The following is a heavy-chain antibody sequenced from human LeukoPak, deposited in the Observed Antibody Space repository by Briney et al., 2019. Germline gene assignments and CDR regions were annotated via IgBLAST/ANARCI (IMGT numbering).Heavy chain of an antibody. Sequence: SGTLSLTCTVSGGSISSSSYYWGWIRQPPGKGLEWIGIIYYSGSTYYNPSLKSRVTISVDTSKNQFSLKLSSVTAADTAVYYCARPIWGSSYYYFDYWGQGTLVTVSS. CDR3: ARPIWGSSYYYFDY. CDR1: GGSISSSSYY. V-gene: IGHV4-39*01. D-gene: IGHD6-13*01. CDR2: IYYSGST. J-gene: IGHJ4*02.